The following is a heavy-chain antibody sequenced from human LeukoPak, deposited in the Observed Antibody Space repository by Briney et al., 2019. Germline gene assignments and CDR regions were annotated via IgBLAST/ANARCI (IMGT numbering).Heavy chain of an antibody. J-gene: IGHJ4*02. V-gene: IGHV4-39*01. CDR1: GGSIIISSHY. D-gene: IGHD1-26*01. Sequence: PSETLSLTCTVSGGSIIISSHYWGWIRQPPGKGLEWIGSIYYSGSTYYNPSLKSRVTISVDTSKNQFSLKLSSVTAADTAVYYCARSAGREWVGSWGQGTLVTVSS. CDR3: ARSAGREWVGS. CDR2: IYYSGST.